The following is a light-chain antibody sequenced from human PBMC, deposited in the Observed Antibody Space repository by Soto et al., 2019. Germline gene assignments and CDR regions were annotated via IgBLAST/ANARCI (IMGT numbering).Light chain of an antibody. V-gene: IGKV1-39*01. CDR2: GAT. CDR3: QQSYSTTLYT. Sequence: DIQITQSPSVLSASVGDRVTITCLASHSISSYLNWYQQKPGKAPKVMIYGATTLQSGVPSRFSGSGSCTDFTLTISSLQPEDFATDDCQQSYSTTLYTFGQGTKLEI. J-gene: IGKJ2*01. CDR1: HSISSY.